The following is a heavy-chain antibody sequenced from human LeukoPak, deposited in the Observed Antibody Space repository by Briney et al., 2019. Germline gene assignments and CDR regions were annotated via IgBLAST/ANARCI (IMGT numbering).Heavy chain of an antibody. V-gene: IGHV3-33*01. CDR3: ARAGSSSSIGWYYYYYMDV. D-gene: IGHD6-6*01. Sequence: GRSLRLSCAASGFTFSSYGMHWVRQAPGKGLEWVAVIWYDGSNKYYADSVKGRFTIPRDNSKNTLYLQMNSLRAEDTAVYYCARAGSSSSIGWYYYYYMDVWGKGTTVTVSS. CDR2: IWYDGSNK. CDR1: GFTFSSYG. J-gene: IGHJ6*03.